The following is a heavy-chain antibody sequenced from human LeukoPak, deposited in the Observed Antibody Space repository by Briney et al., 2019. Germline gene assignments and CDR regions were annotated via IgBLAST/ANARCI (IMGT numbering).Heavy chain of an antibody. Sequence: QPGGSLRLSFAASGFTFSNSWFHWVRRAPGKGLVWVSRINTDGTYSNSGDSVKGRFTISRDNAKNTLYLQMNSLRVEDTAVYYCVRSLGGSSDYWGQGTLVTVSS. D-gene: IGHD6-6*01. V-gene: IGHV3-74*01. CDR1: GFTFSNSW. J-gene: IGHJ4*02. CDR2: INTDGTYS. CDR3: VRSLGGSSDY.